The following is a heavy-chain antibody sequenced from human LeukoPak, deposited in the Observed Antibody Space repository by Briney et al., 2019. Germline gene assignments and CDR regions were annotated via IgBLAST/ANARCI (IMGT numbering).Heavy chain of an antibody. J-gene: IGHJ6*02. Sequence: GESLKISCKGSGYSFTSYWIGWVRQMPGKGLEWMGIIYPGDSDTRYSPSFQGQVTISADKPISTAYLQWSSLKASDTAMYYCARQVGATHYYYYGMDVWGQGTTVTVSS. CDR2: IYPGDSDT. CDR1: GYSFTSYW. CDR3: ARQVGATHYYYYGMDV. V-gene: IGHV5-51*01. D-gene: IGHD1-26*01.